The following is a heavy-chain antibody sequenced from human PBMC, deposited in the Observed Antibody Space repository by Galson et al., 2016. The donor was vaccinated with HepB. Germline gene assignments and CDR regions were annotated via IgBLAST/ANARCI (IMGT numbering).Heavy chain of an antibody. CDR3: KTSEY. CDR2: INSDGSST. CDR1: GFTFSTHW. V-gene: IGHV3-74*01. Sequence: SLRLSCAASGFTFSTHWMHWVRQAPGKGLVWGSSINSDGSSTTYADSVKGRLTISRDNAKNTLYPQMSSLRADDTAVYYCKTSEYWGQGNPVPVSS. J-gene: IGHJ4*02. D-gene: IGHD4-11*01.